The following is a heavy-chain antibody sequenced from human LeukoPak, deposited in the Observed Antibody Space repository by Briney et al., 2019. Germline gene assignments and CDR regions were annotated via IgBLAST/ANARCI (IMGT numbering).Heavy chain of an antibody. Sequence: GRSLRLSCAASGFTFSSYALHWVRQAPGKGLEWVAVISYDGRNKYYADSVKGRFTISRDNSKNTLYLQMNSLRAEDTAVYYCAKSSSGWYFDPWGQGTLVTVSS. D-gene: IGHD6-19*01. CDR1: GFTFSSYA. CDR2: ISYDGRNK. V-gene: IGHV3-30-3*02. J-gene: IGHJ5*02. CDR3: AKSSSGWYFDP.